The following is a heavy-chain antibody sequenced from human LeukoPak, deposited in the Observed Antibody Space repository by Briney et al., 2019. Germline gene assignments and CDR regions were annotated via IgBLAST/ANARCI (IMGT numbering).Heavy chain of an antibody. CDR2: ISYDGSNK. CDR1: GFTFSSYG. Sequence: AGGSLRLSCAASGFTFSSYGMHWVRQAPGKGLEWVAVISYDGSNKYYADSVKGRFTISRDNSKNTLFLQMNSLRAEDTAVYYCAKGQAITNRRGYYDSSGYYGYYGMDVWGQGTTVTVSS. J-gene: IGHJ6*02. D-gene: IGHD3-22*01. V-gene: IGHV3-30*18. CDR3: AKGQAITNRRGYYDSSGYYGYYGMDV.